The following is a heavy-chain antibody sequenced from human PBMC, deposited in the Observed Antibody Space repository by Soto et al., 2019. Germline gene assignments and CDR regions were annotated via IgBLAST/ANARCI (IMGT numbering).Heavy chain of an antibody. CDR3: AKDFRFCSSTSCYAFDI. CDR1: GFTFSSYA. V-gene: IGHV3-23*01. CDR2: ISDSGGST. J-gene: IGHJ3*02. Sequence: PGGSLRLFCAASGFTFSSYAMIWVRQAPRKGLEWVSIISDSGGSTHYAESVKGRFTISRDNSKNTLSLQMNSLRAEDTAVYYCAKDFRFCSSTSCYAFDIWGQGTMVTVSS. D-gene: IGHD2-2*01.